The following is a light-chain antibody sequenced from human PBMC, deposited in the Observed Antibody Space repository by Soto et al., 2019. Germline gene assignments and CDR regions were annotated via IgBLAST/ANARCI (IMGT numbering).Light chain of an antibody. CDR2: AAS. CDR1: RSVSNY. V-gene: IGKV3-20*01. Sequence: EIVLTQSPATLSVSPGEIFTLSCRPSRSVSNYLAWYQQKPGQAPRLLVSAASNRATGIPARFSGSGSGTDFTLTISRLEPEDFAVYYCQQYGSSGTFGQGTKVDIK. J-gene: IGKJ1*01. CDR3: QQYGSSGT.